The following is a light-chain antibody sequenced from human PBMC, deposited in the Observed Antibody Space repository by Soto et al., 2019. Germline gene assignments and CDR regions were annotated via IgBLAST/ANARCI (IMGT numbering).Light chain of an antibody. CDR2: DDN. J-gene: IGLJ3*02. CDR1: STDIGNYYL. Sequence: QSALTQPPSASGSPGQSVTISCTGISTDIGNYYLVSWYQHPPGKAPQLIIYDDNKRPSAVSRRFSASKSGNAASLTISGLQAEEEADYYCCSYAGSSTWLFGGGTKLTVL. V-gene: IGLV2-23*01. CDR3: CSYAGSSTWL.